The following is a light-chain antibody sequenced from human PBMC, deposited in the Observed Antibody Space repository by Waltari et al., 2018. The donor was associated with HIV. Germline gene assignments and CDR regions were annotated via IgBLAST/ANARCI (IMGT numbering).Light chain of an antibody. V-gene: IGKV3-20*01. CDR1: QTVTSYY. CDR3: HKYGTSPRT. J-gene: IGKJ2*01. Sequence: EIVLAQSPRTLSLSPGESATLSCRASQTVTSYYLAWYQVRPCQAPRLLIYGSSIRATSVPDKFSGRVHATDFTLTIGRLEPEDFAVYCCHKYGTSPRTFGQGSKVEIK. CDR2: GSS.